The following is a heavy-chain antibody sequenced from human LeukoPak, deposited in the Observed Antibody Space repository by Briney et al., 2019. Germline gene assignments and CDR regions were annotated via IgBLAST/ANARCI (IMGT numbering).Heavy chain of an antibody. V-gene: IGHV1-24*01. CDR3: AAVYGSGRERKFDP. CDR1: GYTLTELS. J-gene: IGHJ5*02. Sequence: ASVKVSCKVSGYTLTELSMHWVRQAPGKGLEWMGGFDPEDGETIYAQKFQGRVTMTEDTSTDTAYMELSSLRSEDTAVYYCAAVYGSGRERKFDPWGQETLVTVCS. CDR2: FDPEDGET. D-gene: IGHD3-10*01.